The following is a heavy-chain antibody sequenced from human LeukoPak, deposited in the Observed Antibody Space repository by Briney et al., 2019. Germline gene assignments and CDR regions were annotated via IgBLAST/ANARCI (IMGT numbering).Heavy chain of an antibody. CDR2: IYSGGST. V-gene: IGHV3-53*05. Sequence: GGSLRLSCAASGFTVSSNYMSWVRQAPGKGLEWVSVIYSGGSTYYADSAKGRFTISRDNSKNTLYLQMNSLRAEDTAVYYCAKMPPGELSGVDYWGQGTLVTVSS. J-gene: IGHJ4*02. D-gene: IGHD3-16*02. CDR3: AKMPPGELSGVDY. CDR1: GFTVSSNY.